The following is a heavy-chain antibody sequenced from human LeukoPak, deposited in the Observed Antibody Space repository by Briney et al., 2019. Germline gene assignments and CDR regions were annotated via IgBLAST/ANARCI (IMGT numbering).Heavy chain of an antibody. CDR2: ISYDGSNR. J-gene: IGHJ4*02. CDR1: GFTFSSYA. V-gene: IGHV3-30-3*01. CDR3: ARDREYYDVLTGFDKSYYFDY. Sequence: GGSLRLSCAASGFTFSSYAMHWVRQAPGKGLEWVSLISYDGSNRKYADSVKGRFTISRDNSKNTVYLKMTSLRAEDTAVYYCARDREYYDVLTGFDKSYYFDYWGQGTLVTVSS. D-gene: IGHD3-9*01.